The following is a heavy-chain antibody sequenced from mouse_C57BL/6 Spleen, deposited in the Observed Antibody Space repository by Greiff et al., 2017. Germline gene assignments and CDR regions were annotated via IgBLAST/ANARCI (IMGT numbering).Heavy chain of an antibody. J-gene: IGHJ4*01. CDR1: GFSLTSYG. Sequence: VQLQESGPGLVQPSQCLSITCTVSGFSLTSYGVHWVRQSPGKGLEWLGVIWSGGSTDYNAAFMSRLSITKDNSKSKVFFKMNSLQADDTAIYYCAKIGYYGSGAIDYWGQGTSVTVSS. CDR2: IWSGGST. D-gene: IGHD1-1*01. CDR3: AKIGYYGSGAIDY. V-gene: IGHV2-5*01.